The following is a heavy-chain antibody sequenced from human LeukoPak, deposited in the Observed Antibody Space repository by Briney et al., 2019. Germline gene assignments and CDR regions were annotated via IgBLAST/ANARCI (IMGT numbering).Heavy chain of an antibody. CDR3: ARDRPLYSGSYYDGGLDY. J-gene: IGHJ4*02. CDR1: GLTVSSNF. Sequence: PGGSLRLSCAATGLTVSSNFMSWVRQAPGKGLEWVAVIYGGGSTYYADSVKGRFTISRDTPKNTLYLQMNSLRVEDTAVYYCARDRPLYSGSYYDGGLDYWGQGTLVTVSS. V-gene: IGHV3-53*01. D-gene: IGHD1-26*01. CDR2: IYGGGST.